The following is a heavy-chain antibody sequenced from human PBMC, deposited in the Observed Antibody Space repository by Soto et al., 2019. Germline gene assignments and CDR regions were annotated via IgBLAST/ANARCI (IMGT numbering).Heavy chain of an antibody. Sequence: SETLSLTCTVSGGSISSYYWGWIRQPPGKGLEWIGSIYYSGSTYYNPSLKSRVTISVDTSKNQFSLKLSSVAAADTAVYYCARHLGITARPTDYWGQGTLVTVSS. CDR3: ARHLGITARPTDY. J-gene: IGHJ4*02. V-gene: IGHV4-39*01. CDR2: IYYSGST. CDR1: GGSISSYY. D-gene: IGHD6-6*01.